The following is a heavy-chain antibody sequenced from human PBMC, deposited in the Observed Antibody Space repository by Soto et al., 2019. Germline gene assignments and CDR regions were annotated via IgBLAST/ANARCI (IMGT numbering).Heavy chain of an antibody. V-gene: IGHV4-30-4*01. CDR3: AREARGYYDSSGYYFSRAFDI. J-gene: IGHJ3*02. CDR1: GGSISSGDYY. Sequence: SETLSLTCTVSGGSISSGDYYWSWIRQPPGKGLEWIGYIYYSGSTYYNPSLKSRVTISVDTSKNQFSLKLSSVTAADTAVYYCAREARGYYDSSGYYFSRAFDIWGQGTMVTV. CDR2: IYYSGST. D-gene: IGHD3-22*01.